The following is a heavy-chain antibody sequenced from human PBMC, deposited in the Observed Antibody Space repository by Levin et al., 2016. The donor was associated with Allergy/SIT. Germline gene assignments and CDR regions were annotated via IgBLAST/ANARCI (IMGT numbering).Heavy chain of an antibody. Sequence: WIRQPPGKGLEWIGEIYHSGSTNYNPSLKSRVTISVDKSKNQFSLKLSSVTAADTAVYYCARRHTSRGIQLWLRGYFDYWGQGTLVTVSS. J-gene: IGHJ4*02. CDR2: IYHSGST. D-gene: IGHD5-18*01. CDR3: ARRHTSRGIQLWLRGYFDY. V-gene: IGHV4-4*02.